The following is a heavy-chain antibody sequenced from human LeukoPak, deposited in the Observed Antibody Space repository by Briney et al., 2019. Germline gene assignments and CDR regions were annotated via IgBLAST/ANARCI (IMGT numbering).Heavy chain of an antibody. J-gene: IGHJ4*02. CDR2: ISFNGGST. CDR3: ARRGAVSGGSDY. Sequence: GGSLRLSCAASGFTFSSYTMHWVRQAPGKGLAYVSTISFNGGSTYYANSVKGGFTISRDNSKNTLYLQMGSLRSEDMAVYYCARRGAVSGGSDYWGQGTLVTVSS. CDR1: GFTFSSYT. V-gene: IGHV3-64*01. D-gene: IGHD3-16*01.